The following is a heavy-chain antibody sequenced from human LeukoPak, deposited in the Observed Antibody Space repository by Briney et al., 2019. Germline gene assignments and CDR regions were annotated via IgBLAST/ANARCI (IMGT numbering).Heavy chain of an antibody. V-gene: IGHV1-2*02. J-gene: IGHJ4*02. CDR1: GYTFTGYY. CDR3: ARDLGGLGYCSSTSCLPSDY. CDR2: INPNSGGT. D-gene: IGHD2-2*01. Sequence: ASVKVSCKASGYTFTGYYMHWVRQAPGQGLEWMGWINPNSGGTNYAQKFQGRVTMTRDTSISTAYMELSRLRSDDTAVYYCARDLGGLGYCSSTSCLPSDYWGQGTLVTVSS.